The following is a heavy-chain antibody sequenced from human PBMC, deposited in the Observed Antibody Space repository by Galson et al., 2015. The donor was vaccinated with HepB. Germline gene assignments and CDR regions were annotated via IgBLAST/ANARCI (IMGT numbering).Heavy chain of an antibody. CDR2: ISGSGGST. J-gene: IGHJ4*02. CDR1: GFTFSSYA. Sequence: SLRLSCAASGFTFSSYAMSWVRQAPGKGLEWVSAISGSGGSTYYADSVKGRFTISRDNSKNTLYLHMNSLRPEDTALYYCAKGLSSTYYDILSGYDSWGQGTLVTVSS. D-gene: IGHD3-9*01. V-gene: IGHV3-23*01. CDR3: AKGLSSTYYDILSGYDS.